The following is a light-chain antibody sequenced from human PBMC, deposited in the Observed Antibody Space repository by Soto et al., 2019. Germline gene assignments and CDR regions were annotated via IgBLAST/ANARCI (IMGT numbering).Light chain of an antibody. CDR1: SSNIGNNY. CDR3: ATWDSSLNPGGV. CDR2: DNN. J-gene: IGLJ1*01. V-gene: IGLV1-51*01. Sequence: QSVLTQPPSVSAAPGQKVTISCSGTSSNIGNNYVSWYQQLPGTAPKLLIFDNNKRPSGIPDRFSGSKSGTSATLGITGLQTGDEADYYCATWDSSLNPGGVFGTGTKLTVL.